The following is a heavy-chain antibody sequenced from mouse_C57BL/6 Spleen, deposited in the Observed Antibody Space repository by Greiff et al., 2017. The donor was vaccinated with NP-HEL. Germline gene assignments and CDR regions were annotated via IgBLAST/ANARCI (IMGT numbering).Heavy chain of an antibody. J-gene: IGHJ2*01. Sequence: QVQLQQPGAELVKPGASVKMSCKASGYTFTSYWITWVKQRPGQGLEWIGDIYPGSGSTNFNEKFKSKATLTVDTSSSTAYMQLSSLTSEDSAVYYCAKRGYSNYLYYFDYWGQGTTLTVSS. CDR3: AKRGYSNYLYYFDY. V-gene: IGHV1-55*01. CDR1: GYTFTSYW. CDR2: IYPGSGST. D-gene: IGHD2-5*01.